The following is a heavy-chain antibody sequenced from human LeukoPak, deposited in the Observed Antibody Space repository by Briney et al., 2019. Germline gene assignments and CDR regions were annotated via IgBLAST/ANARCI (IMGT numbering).Heavy chain of an antibody. Sequence: GESLKISCKIGGYGFTTYWIGWVRLMSGEGLEWMGIIYPGDSETRYSPSFQGQVTMSVDKSISTAYLQWSSLKPSDTAMYYCARLSGRDFDFWGQGTLVTVSS. D-gene: IGHD1-26*01. CDR1: GYGFTTYW. CDR2: IYPGDSET. J-gene: IGHJ4*02. CDR3: ARLSGRDFDF. V-gene: IGHV5-51*01.